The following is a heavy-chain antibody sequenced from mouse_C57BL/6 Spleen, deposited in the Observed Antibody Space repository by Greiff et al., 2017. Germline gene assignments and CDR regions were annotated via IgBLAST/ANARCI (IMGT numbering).Heavy chain of an antibody. CDR3: ARSDDYDVGWFAY. CDR2: ISSGSSTL. J-gene: IGHJ3*01. Sequence: EVKLVESGGGLVKPGGSLKLSCAASGFTFSGYGMHWVRQAPEKGLEWVAYISSGSSTLYYAATVKGRFTISRDNATNTLFLQMISLRSEDTAMYYCARSDDYDVGWFAYWGQGTLVTVSA. V-gene: IGHV5-17*01. CDR1: GFTFSGYG. D-gene: IGHD2-4*01.